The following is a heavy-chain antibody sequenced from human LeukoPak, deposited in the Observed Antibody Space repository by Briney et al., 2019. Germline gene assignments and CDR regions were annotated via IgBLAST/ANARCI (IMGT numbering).Heavy chain of an antibody. Sequence: PGGPLRLSCAASGFTFSSYAMHWVRQAPGKGLEWVAVISYDGSNKYYADSVKGRFTISRDNSKNTLYLQMNSLRAEDTAVYYCARDRSGYGDYEFDYWGQGTLVTVSS. CDR2: ISYDGSNK. CDR3: ARDRSGYGDYEFDY. J-gene: IGHJ4*02. D-gene: IGHD4-17*01. CDR1: GFTFSSYA. V-gene: IGHV3-30*04.